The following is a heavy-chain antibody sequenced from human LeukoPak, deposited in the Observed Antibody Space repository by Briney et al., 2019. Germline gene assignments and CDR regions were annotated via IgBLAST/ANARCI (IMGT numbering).Heavy chain of an antibody. Sequence: GGSLRLSCAASGFTFGSYGMSWVRRAPGKGLEWVSFITPNADRTSYADSVKGRFTISRDNSKNTLYLQMNSLRAEDTAVYYCAKQVYWGQGTLVTVSS. CDR1: GFTFGSYG. J-gene: IGHJ4*02. CDR2: ITPNADRT. V-gene: IGHV3-23*01. CDR3: AKQVY.